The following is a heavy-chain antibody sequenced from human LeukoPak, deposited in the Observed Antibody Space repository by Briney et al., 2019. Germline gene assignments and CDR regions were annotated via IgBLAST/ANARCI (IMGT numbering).Heavy chain of an antibody. Sequence: GGSLRLSCAASGFTFSSYSTNWVRQAPGKGLEWVSSISSSSSYIYYADSVKGRFTISRDNAKNSLYLQMNSLRAEDTAVYYCAKGGHMVVAAIHYYYGMDVWGQGTTVTVSS. D-gene: IGHD2-15*01. CDR3: AKGGHMVVAAIHYYYGMDV. V-gene: IGHV3-21*01. CDR2: ISSSSSYI. J-gene: IGHJ6*02. CDR1: GFTFSSYS.